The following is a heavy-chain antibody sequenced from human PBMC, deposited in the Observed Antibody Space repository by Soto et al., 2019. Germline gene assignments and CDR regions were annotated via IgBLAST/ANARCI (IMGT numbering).Heavy chain of an antibody. V-gene: IGHV3-33*01. D-gene: IGHD3-16*01. J-gene: IGHJ4*02. CDR2: IWHDGGNK. Sequence: GGSLRLSCAASGFTFSSYGMHRVRQAPGKGLEWVAFIWHDGGNKFYAESVKGRFTISRDNSKNTLYLQMTSLSAEDTAMYYCARDGDVNTGFGKDYWGQGTLVTVSS. CDR3: ARDGDVNTGFGKDY. CDR1: GFTFSSYG.